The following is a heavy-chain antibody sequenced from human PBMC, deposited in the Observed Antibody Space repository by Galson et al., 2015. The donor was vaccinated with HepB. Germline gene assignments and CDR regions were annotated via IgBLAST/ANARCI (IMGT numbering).Heavy chain of an antibody. CDR1: GYTFTGYY. J-gene: IGHJ6*03. D-gene: IGHD3-22*01. V-gene: IGHV1-2*06. CDR3: ARDPPDYDSSGYGYYYYYMDV. Sequence: SVKVSCKASGYTFTGYYMHWVRQAPGQGLEWMGRINPNSGGTNYAQKFQGRVTMTRDTSISTAYMELSRLRSDDTAVYYCARDPPDYDSSGYGYYYYYMDVWGKGTTVTVSS. CDR2: INPNSGGT.